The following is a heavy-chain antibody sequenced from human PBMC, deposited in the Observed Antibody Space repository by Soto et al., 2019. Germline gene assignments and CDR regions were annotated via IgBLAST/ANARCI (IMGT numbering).Heavy chain of an antibody. D-gene: IGHD4-4*01. CDR1: GGTFSTYT. J-gene: IGHJ5*02. CDR2: IIPIIGII. CDR3: AGDPDSHYNDSHASSYP. Sequence: SVKVSCKASGGTFSTYTITWVRQAPGQGLEWMGRIIPIIGIINYAQKLLGRVTISADKFTGTAYMELTGLRSDDTAVYYCAGDPDSHYNDSHASSYPWGQGTLVTVSS. V-gene: IGHV1-69*04.